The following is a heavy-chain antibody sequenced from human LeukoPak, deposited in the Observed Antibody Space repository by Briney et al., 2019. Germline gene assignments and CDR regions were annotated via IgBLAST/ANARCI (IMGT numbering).Heavy chain of an antibody. CDR1: GYTLTSYY. J-gene: IGHJ4*02. Sequence: ASVTVSCKASGYTLTSYYMHWVRQAPGQGLEWMGIINPSGGSTSYAQKFQGRVTMTRDTSTSTVYMELSSLRSEDTAVYYCARAWRITMIVVDTAPLDYWGQGTLVTVSS. V-gene: IGHV1-46*01. CDR2: INPSGGST. CDR3: ARAWRITMIVVDTAPLDY. D-gene: IGHD3-22*01.